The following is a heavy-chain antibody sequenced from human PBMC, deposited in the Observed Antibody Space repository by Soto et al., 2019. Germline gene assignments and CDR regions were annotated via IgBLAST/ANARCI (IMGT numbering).Heavy chain of an antibody. CDR2: IYYSGST. CDR1: GGSISSYY. J-gene: IGHJ4*02. V-gene: IGHV4-59*08. Sequence: TETLSLTCTVSGGSISSYYWSWIRQPPGKGLEWIGYIYYSGSTYYNPSLKSRVTISVDTSKNQFSLKLSSVTAADTAVYYCARVYGGSYSDSWGQGTLVTVSS. D-gene: IGHD1-26*01. CDR3: ARVYGGSYSDS.